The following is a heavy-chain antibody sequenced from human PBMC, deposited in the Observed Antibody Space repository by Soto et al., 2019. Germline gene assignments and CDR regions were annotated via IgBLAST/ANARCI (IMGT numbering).Heavy chain of an antibody. Sequence: QVQLQESGTGLVKPSDILSLTCYVSGGSIRSGGYYWGWFRQAPGKGLVWIGYIHYRGRTSYNPSLVSRVSISLDTSGHQFSLTLTSVTAADTAVYYCARCRDAFGFDAWGQGTLVTVSS. CDR1: GGSIRSGGYY. CDR2: IHYRGRT. J-gene: IGHJ4*02. D-gene: IGHD2-15*01. V-gene: IGHV4-31*03. CDR3: ARCRDAFGFDA.